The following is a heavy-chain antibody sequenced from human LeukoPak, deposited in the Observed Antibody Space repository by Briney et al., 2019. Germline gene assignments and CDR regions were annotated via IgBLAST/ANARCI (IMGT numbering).Heavy chain of an antibody. V-gene: IGHV3-48*03. CDR1: GFTFSSYE. Sequence: GGSLRLSCAASGFTFSSYEMNWVRQAPGKGLEWVSYISSSGSTIYYADSVKGRFTISRDNSKNTLYLQMNSLRAEDTAVYYCAKVVKRWLQLNWFDPWGQGTLVTVSS. CDR3: AKVVKRWLQLNWFDP. D-gene: IGHD5-24*01. J-gene: IGHJ5*02. CDR2: ISSSGSTI.